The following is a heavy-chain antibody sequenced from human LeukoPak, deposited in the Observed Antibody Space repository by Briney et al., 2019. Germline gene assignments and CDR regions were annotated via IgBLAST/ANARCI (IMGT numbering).Heavy chain of an antibody. V-gene: IGHV3-30*02. CDR3: ARPLLDYYDSSGADAFDI. Sequence: PGGSLRLSCAASGFTFSSYGMHWVRQAPGKGLEWVAFIRYDGSNKYYADSVKGRFTISRDNAKNSLYLQMNSLRAEVTAVYYCARPLLDYYDSSGADAFDIWGQGTMVTVSS. D-gene: IGHD3-22*01. J-gene: IGHJ3*02. CDR1: GFTFSSYG. CDR2: IRYDGSNK.